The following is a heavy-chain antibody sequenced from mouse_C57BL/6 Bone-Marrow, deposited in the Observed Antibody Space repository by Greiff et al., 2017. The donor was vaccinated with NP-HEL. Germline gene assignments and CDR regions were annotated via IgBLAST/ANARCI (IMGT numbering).Heavy chain of an antibody. D-gene: IGHD1-1*01. CDR3: AGDRIGFTTVAYFDY. J-gene: IGHJ2*01. V-gene: IGHV12-3*01. CDR1: GFPITSGYY. CDR2: ITHSGET. Sequence: VQLQESGPGLVKPSQSLFLTCSITGFPITSGYYWIWIRQSPGKPLEWMGYITHSGETFYNPSLQSPISITRETSKNQFFLQLNSVTTEDTAMYYCAGDRIGFTTVAYFDYWGQGTTLTVSS.